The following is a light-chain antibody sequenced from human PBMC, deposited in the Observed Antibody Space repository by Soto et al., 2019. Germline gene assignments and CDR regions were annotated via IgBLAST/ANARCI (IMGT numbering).Light chain of an antibody. J-gene: IGKJ5*01. Sequence: DIQMTQSPSTLSASVGDRVTITCRASRSISDWLAWYQQKPGKAPKLLIYAASSLQSGVPSRFSGSGSGTDFTLAISSLQPEDFATYYCQQSDSIPITFGQGTRLEI. CDR3: QQSDSIPIT. CDR2: AAS. CDR1: RSISDW. V-gene: IGKV1-39*01.